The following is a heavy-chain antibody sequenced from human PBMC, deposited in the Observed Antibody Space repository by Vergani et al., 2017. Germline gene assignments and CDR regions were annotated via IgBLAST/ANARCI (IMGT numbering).Heavy chain of an antibody. D-gene: IGHD6-6*01. CDR2: IMPDGSAT. CDR3: AKSGFVGAFET. CDR1: GFTFSDFW. Sequence: EVLLVESGGGLVQPGESLRLSCTASGFTFSDFWMTWVRQVPGQGLEWVANIMPDGSATMYADSLRGRFSISRDNAKNSLHLHMSSLRVEDTAVYFCAKSGFVGAFETWGQGTMVTVSS. V-gene: IGHV3-7*01. J-gene: IGHJ3*02.